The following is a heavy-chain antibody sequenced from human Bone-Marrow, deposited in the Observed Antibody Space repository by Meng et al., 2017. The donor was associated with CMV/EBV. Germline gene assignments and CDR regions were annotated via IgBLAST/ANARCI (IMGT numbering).Heavy chain of an antibody. CDR2: IIPILGIA. J-gene: IGHJ6*02. Sequence: SVKVSCKASGGTFSSYTISWVRQAPGQGLEWMGRIIPILGIANYAQKFQGRVTITTDESTSTAYMELSSLRSEDTAVYYCARDPLQGLTNYYYGMDVWGQGTTVTVSS. CDR1: GGTFSSYT. D-gene: IGHD3/OR15-3a*01. V-gene: IGHV1-69*16. CDR3: ARDPLQGLTNYYYGMDV.